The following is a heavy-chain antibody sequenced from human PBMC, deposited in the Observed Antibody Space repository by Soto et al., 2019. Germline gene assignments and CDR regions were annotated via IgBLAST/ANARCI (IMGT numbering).Heavy chain of an antibody. CDR2: INPSGGST. Sequence: ASVKVSCTASGYTFTTHGLSWVRQAPGQGLEWMARINPSGGSTRYAQKFQGRVTMTRDTSTSTVYMELSSLRSEDTAVYYCARETIAVAGQDYYYGMDVWGQGTTVTVSS. J-gene: IGHJ6*02. CDR3: ARETIAVAGQDYYYGMDV. D-gene: IGHD6-19*01. CDR1: GYTFTTHG. V-gene: IGHV1-46*01.